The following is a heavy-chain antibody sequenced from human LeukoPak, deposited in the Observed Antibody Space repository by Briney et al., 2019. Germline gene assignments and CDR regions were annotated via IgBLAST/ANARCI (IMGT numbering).Heavy chain of an antibody. CDR1: GYTFTSYY. D-gene: IGHD3-3*01. CDR2: INPSGGST. V-gene: IGHV1-46*01. CDR3: ARGTFYDFWSGDSDY. Sequence: ASVKVSCKASGYTFTSYYMHWVRQAPGQGLEWMGIINPSGGSTSYAQKFQGRVTMTRDTSISTAYMDLSRLKSDDTAVYYCARGTFYDFWSGDSDYWGQGTLVTVSS. J-gene: IGHJ4*02.